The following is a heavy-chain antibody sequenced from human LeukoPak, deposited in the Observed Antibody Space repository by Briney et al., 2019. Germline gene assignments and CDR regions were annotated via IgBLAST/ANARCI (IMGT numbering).Heavy chain of an antibody. CDR3: ARDAAPISSIFGVDIYYYYMDV. J-gene: IGHJ6*03. CDR1: GFTFSSYS. CDR2: ISSSSSTI. V-gene: IGHV3-48*04. D-gene: IGHD3-3*01. Sequence: PGGSLRLSCAASGFTFSSYSMNRVSQAPGKGLEWVSYISSSSSTIYYADSVKGRFTISRDNAKNSLYLQMNSLRAEDTAVYYCARDAAPISSIFGVDIYYYYMDVWGKGTTVTVSS.